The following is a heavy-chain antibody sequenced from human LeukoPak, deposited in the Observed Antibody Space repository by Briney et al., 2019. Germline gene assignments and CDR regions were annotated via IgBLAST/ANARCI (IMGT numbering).Heavy chain of an antibody. Sequence: GGSLRLSCVASGFTFSNYAMSWVRQAPGEGLELVSGIYGSDDKTVYGDAVKGRFTISRDNSKNTLYLQMNNLRADDTAVYYCAKTQGYYDAWGQGALVTVSS. J-gene: IGHJ5*02. D-gene: IGHD2-15*01. V-gene: IGHV3-23*01. CDR2: IYGSDDKT. CDR1: GFTFSNYA. CDR3: AKTQGYYDA.